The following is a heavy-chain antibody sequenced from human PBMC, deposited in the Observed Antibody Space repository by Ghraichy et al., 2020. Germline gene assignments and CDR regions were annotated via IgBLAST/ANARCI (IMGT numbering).Heavy chain of an antibody. CDR2: ISGSGGYT. V-gene: IGHV3-23*01. CDR1: GFTFSSYA. Sequence: GGSLRLSCAASGFTFSSYAMTWVRQAPGKGLEWVSTISGSGGYTYYADSVKGRFTISRDNSKNTLYLQMNSLRAEDTAVYYCANQESYSSSWLIYWGQGTLVTASS. CDR3: ANQESYSSSWLIY. D-gene: IGHD6-13*01. J-gene: IGHJ4*02.